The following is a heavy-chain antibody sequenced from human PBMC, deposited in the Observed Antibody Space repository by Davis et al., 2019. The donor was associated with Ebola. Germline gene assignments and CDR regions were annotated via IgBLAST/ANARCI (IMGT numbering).Heavy chain of an antibody. CDR1: GFAFKSCW. Sequence: GESLKISCVASGFAFKSCWMSWVRQAPGKGLEWVANIKQDGSETYYVDSVKGRFTISRDNSNNTLFVRVSRLRAEDTAIYYCVKGTTATSYSYYFAMDVWGQGTTVIVSS. D-gene: IGHD4-17*01. CDR3: VKGTTATSYSYYFAMDV. V-gene: IGHV3-7*03. J-gene: IGHJ6*02. CDR2: IKQDGSET.